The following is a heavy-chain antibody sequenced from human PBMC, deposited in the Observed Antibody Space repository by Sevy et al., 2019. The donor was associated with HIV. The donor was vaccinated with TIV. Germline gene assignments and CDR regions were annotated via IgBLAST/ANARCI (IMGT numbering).Heavy chain of an antibody. CDR2: IGYEGSTT. V-gene: IGHV3-33*01. CDR1: GFTFSSFG. CDR3: AATATHLDY. D-gene: IGHD1-26*01. J-gene: IGHJ4*02. Sequence: GGSLRLSCAASGFTFSSFGMPWVRQAPGKGLEWGAVIGYEGSTTYYADSVRGRFTISRDSSNNTLYLQMNSLRAVDTAVYYCAATATHLDYWGQGTLVTVSS.